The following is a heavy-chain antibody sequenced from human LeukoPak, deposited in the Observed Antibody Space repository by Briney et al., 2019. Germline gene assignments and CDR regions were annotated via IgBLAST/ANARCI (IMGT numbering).Heavy chain of an antibody. CDR1: GFTFSSYA. CDR2: ISYDGSNK. CDR3: ARTVDTAMVTIDY. V-gene: IGHV3-30-3*01. J-gene: IGHJ4*02. D-gene: IGHD5-18*01. Sequence: GGSLRLSCAASGFTFSSYAMHWVRQAPGKGLEWVAVISYDGSNKYYADSVKGRFTISRDNSKNTLYLQMNSLRAEDTAIYYCARTVDTAMVTIDYWGQGTLVTVSS.